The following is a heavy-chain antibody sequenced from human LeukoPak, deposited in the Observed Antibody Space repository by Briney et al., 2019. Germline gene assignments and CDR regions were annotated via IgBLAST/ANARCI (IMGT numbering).Heavy chain of an antibody. D-gene: IGHD3-16*02. CDR2: IYHSGST. J-gene: IGHJ4*02. Sequence: SETLSLTCAVSGGSISSSNWWSWVRQPLGKGLEWIGEIYHSGSTKYNPSLESRVTISVDKSKNQFSLKLNSVTAADTAVYYCARTGIVNYWGQGTLVTVSS. V-gene: IGHV4-4*02. CDR1: GGSISSSNW. CDR3: ARTGIVNY.